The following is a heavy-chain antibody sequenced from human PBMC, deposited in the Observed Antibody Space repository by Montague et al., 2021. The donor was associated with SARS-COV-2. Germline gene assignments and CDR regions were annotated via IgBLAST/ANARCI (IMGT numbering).Heavy chain of an antibody. J-gene: IGHJ4*02. CDR1: GGSIRSYY. CDR2: IYYTGET. V-gene: IGHV4-59*01. D-gene: IGHD3-3*01. Sequence: SETLSLTCSFSGGSIRSYYWSWIRLPPGKALEWLGYIYYTGETTHNPSLKSRVTISVDTSRSQFSLRLTSVTAADTAVHFCARFWSGYVDKWSQGTLVIVSS. CDR3: ARFWSGYVDK.